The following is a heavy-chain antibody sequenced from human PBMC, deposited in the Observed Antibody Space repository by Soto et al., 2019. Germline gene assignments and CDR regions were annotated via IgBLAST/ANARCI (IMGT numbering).Heavy chain of an antibody. CDR2: MNPNSGNT. CDR3: ASLRQYSGYDYRCSGGSCYWFDP. V-gene: IGHV1-8*02. Sequence: ASVKVSCKASGYTFTSYGISWVRQAPGQGLEWMGWMNPNSGNTGYAQKFQGRVTMTRNTSISTAYMELSSLRSEDTAVYYCASLRQYSGYDYRCSGGSCYWFDPWGQGTLVTVSS. D-gene: IGHD2-15*01. J-gene: IGHJ5*02. CDR1: GYTFTSYG.